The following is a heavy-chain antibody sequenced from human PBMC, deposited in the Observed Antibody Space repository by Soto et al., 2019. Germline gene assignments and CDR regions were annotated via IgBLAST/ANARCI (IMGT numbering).Heavy chain of an antibody. V-gene: IGHV5-51*01. J-gene: IGHJ6*03. Sequence: PGESLKISCKGSGYSFTNYWIGWVRQMPGKGLEWMGIIYPGDSYTRYSPSFQGQVTISVDKSISTAYLQWSGLKASDTAMYYCVPIIMVRGVIGYMDVRGKGTTVTVSS. CDR2: IYPGDSYT. CDR3: VPIIMVRGVIGYMDV. CDR1: GYSFTNYW. D-gene: IGHD3-10*01.